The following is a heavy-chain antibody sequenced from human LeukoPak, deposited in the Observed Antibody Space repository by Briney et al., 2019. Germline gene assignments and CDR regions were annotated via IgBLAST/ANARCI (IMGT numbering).Heavy chain of an antibody. V-gene: IGHV3-21*04. CDR2: SSGSNSYI. CDR1: GFTFSSYS. D-gene: IGHD1-1*01. J-gene: IGHJ6*03. Sequence: GGSLRLSCAASGFTFSSYSMNWVRQAPGKGLEWVSSSSGSNSYIYYADSMKGRFTISRDNAKNSLYLQMNSLRAEDTAVYYCARVKLERRQVLHYYYYMDVWGKGTTVTISS. CDR3: ARVKLERRQVLHYYYYMDV.